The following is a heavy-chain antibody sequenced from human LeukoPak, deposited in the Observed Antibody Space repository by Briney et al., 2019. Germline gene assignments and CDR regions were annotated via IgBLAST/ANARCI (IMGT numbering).Heavy chain of an antibody. CDR2: IYSGGST. Sequence: PGGSLRLSCAASGFTVSSNYMSWVRQAPGKGLEWVSVIYSGGSTYYADSVKGRFTISRDNSKNTLYLQMNSLRAEDTAVYYCATTGGVGSNPYYYYYGMDVWGQGTTVTVS. CDR1: GFTVSSNY. D-gene: IGHD3-10*01. J-gene: IGHJ6*02. V-gene: IGHV3-53*01. CDR3: ATTGGVGSNPYYYYYGMDV.